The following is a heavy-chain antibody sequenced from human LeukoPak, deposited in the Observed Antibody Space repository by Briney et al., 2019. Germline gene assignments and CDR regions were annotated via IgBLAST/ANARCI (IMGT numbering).Heavy chain of an antibody. CDR3: ARDRGGSYFSY. CDR2: IKQDGSET. CDR1: GFTFSSYW. D-gene: IGHD1-26*01. Sequence: GGSLRLSCAASGFTFSSYWMSWVRQAPGKGLEWVANIKQDGSETYYVDSVKGRFTISRDNAKNSLYLQMNSLSAEDTAVYYCARDRGGSYFSYWGQGTLVTVSS. J-gene: IGHJ4*02. V-gene: IGHV3-7*01.